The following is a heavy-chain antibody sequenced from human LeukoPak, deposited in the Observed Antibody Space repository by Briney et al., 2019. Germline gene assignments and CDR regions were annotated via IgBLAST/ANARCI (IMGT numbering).Heavy chain of an antibody. CDR2: IYHSGST. D-gene: IGHD6-13*01. J-gene: IGHJ5*02. CDR3: ARAKYSSSWVIWFDP. Sequence: SETLSLTGAVSGGSISSSNWWSWVRQPPGKGLEWIGEIYHSGSTNYNPSLKSRVTISVDKSKNQFSLKLSSVTAADTAVYYCARAKYSSSWVIWFDPWGQGTLVTVSS. V-gene: IGHV4-4*02. CDR1: GGSISSSNW.